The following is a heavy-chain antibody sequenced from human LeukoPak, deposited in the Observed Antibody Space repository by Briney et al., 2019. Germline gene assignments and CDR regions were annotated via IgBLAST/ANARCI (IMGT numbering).Heavy chain of an antibody. CDR2: ISSSSSYR. CDR1: GFTFSSYN. Sequence: GGSLRLSCAASGFTFSSYNMNWVRQAPGKGLEWVSSISSSSSYRYYADSVKGRFTISRDNAKNSLYLQMNSLRAEDTAVYYCAREPGDSSGWSEWGQGTLVTVSS. J-gene: IGHJ4*02. CDR3: AREPGDSSGWSE. V-gene: IGHV3-21*01. D-gene: IGHD6-19*01.